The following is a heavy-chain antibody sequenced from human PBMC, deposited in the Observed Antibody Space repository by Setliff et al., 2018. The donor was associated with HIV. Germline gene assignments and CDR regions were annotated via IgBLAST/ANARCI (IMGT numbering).Heavy chain of an antibody. D-gene: IGHD1-1*01. V-gene: IGHV4-39*02. CDR3: ARRYHDASGFYNS. Sequence: SETLSLTCSVSGASISGPIGITYYWDWLRQPPGKGLEWIGNIHYSRGSSYNASLKSRVTISLGTSKNHFSLKLSSVAAADTAVYYCARRYHDASGFYNSWGQGVLVTVSS. CDR1: GASISGPIGITYY. J-gene: IGHJ4*02. CDR2: IHYSRGS.